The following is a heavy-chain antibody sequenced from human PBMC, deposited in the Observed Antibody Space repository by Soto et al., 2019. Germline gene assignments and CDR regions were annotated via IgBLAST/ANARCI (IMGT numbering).Heavy chain of an antibody. CDR3: ASGYDSSGPDAFDI. V-gene: IGHV4-39*01. J-gene: IGHJ3*02. CDR2: IYYSGST. CDR1: GGSISSSTYY. D-gene: IGHD3-22*01. Sequence: SETLSLTCTVSGGSISSSTYYWGWIRQPPGKGLEWIGIIYYSGSTYYNPSLESRVTISVDTSKNQFSLKLSSVTAADTAVYYCASGYDSSGPDAFDIWGQGTMVTVSS.